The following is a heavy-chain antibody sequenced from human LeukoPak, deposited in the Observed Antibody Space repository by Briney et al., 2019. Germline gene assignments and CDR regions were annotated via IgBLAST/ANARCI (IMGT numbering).Heavy chain of an antibody. V-gene: IGHV4-59*01. CDR2: ISYRGST. D-gene: IGHD4-17*01. Sequence: PSETLSLACTVSGRSISSAYWNWIRQPPAKGLEWIGCISYRGSTNNNASLKSRHTISVDTSKNQFSLELRAVTAADTAVYYGAILKATVSIHAYFDSWGQETLVTVSS. CDR1: GRSISSAY. CDR3: AILKATVSIHAYFDS. J-gene: IGHJ4*02.